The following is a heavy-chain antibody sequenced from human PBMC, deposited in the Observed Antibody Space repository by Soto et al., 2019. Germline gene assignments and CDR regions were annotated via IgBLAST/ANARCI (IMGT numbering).Heavy chain of an antibody. J-gene: IGHJ6*02. CDR2: IIPIFGTA. Sequence: QVQLVQSGAEVKKPGSSVKVSCKASGGTFSSYAISWVRQAPGQGLEWMGGIIPIFGTANYAQKFQGRVTITEEESTSTAYMGMSSLRSEDTAVYYCARGSYRTTISGYRNYYYGMDVWGQGTTVTVSS. V-gene: IGHV1-69*12. CDR3: ARGSYRTTISGYRNYYYGMDV. CDR1: GGTFSSYA. D-gene: IGHD5-12*01.